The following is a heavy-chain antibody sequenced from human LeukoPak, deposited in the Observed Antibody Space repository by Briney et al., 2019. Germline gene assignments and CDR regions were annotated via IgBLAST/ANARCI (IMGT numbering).Heavy chain of an antibody. J-gene: IGHJ4*02. D-gene: IGHD3-10*01. CDR3: ANSEVVRGVIMSPSGY. CDR1: GFTFSSYS. V-gene: IGHV3-23*01. Sequence: PGGSLRLSCAASGFTFSSYSFNWVRQAPGKGLEWVSAISGSGGSTYYADSVKGRFTISRDNSKNTLYLQMNSLRAEDTAVYYCANSEVVRGVIMSPSGYWGQGTLVTVSS. CDR2: ISGSGGST.